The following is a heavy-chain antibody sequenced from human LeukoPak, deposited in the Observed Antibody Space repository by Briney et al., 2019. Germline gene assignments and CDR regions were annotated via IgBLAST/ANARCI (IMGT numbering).Heavy chain of an antibody. CDR3: ARCVTGWPNWFAP. CDR2: IHYIRDGP. J-gene: IGHJ5*02. V-gene: IGHV3-23*01. D-gene: IGHD6-19*01. CDR1: GFRFSRYA. Sequence: GGSLRLSCVGSGFRFSRYAMSWVRQAPGKGLEWVATIHYIRDGPYYADSVEGRFTIPRDDSKNTVYLQMNSLRVEDTAIYYCARCVTGWPNWFAPWGQGTLVTVSS.